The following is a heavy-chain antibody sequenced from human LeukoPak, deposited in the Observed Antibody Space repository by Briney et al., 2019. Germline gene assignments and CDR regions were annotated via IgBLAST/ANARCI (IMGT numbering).Heavy chain of an antibody. J-gene: IGHJ4*02. CDR1: GYTSTGYY. CDR3: ARRYYDALTGYYPFDH. Sequence: ASVKVSRKASGYTSTGYYMHWVRQAPGQGLERMGWINPNSGGTNYAQKFQGRVTMTRDTSISTVYMELSRLTSDDTAVFYCARRYYDALTGYYPFDHWGQGTLVTVSS. D-gene: IGHD3-9*01. V-gene: IGHV1-2*02. CDR2: INPNSGGT.